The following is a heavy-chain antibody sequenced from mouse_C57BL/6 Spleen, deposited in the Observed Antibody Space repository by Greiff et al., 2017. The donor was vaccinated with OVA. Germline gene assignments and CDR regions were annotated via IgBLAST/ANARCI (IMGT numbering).Heavy chain of an antibody. CDR2: ISSGGSYT. Sequence: EVQLQESGGDLVKPGGSLKLSCAASGFTFSSYGMSWVRQTPDKRLEWVATISSGGSYTYYPDSVKGRFTISRDNAKNTLYLQMSSLKSEDTAMYYCAGGSSPWFAYWGQGTLVTVSA. J-gene: IGHJ3*01. CDR1: GFTFSSYG. CDR3: AGGSSPWFAY. V-gene: IGHV5-6*01. D-gene: IGHD1-1*01.